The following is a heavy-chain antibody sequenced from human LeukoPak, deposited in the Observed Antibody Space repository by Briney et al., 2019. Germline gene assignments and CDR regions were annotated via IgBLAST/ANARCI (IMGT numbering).Heavy chain of an antibody. CDR3: VRGRGSYGWFDP. V-gene: IGHV3-74*01. Sequence: QTGGSLRLSCAASGFTSSSYWMHWVRQVPGKGLVWVSRISGDGTARNCADSVKGRFTISRDDAKNTVDLQMNSLRGEYTAVYYCVRGRGSYGWFDPWGQGTLVVVSS. CDR1: GFTSSSYW. CDR2: ISGDGTAR. J-gene: IGHJ5*02. D-gene: IGHD3-10*01.